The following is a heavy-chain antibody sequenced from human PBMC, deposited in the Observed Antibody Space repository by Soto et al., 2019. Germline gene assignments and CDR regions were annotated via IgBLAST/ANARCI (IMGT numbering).Heavy chain of an antibody. CDR2: ISSSGSTI. V-gene: IGHV3-11*01. D-gene: IGHD2-15*01. CDR1: GFTFSDYY. J-gene: IGHJ3*02. CDR3: ARNPQYCSGGSCYSIRAFDI. Sequence: PGGSLRLSCAASGFTFSDYYMSWIRQAPGKGLEWVSYISSSGSTIYYADSVKGRFTISRDNAKNSLYLQMNSLRAEDTAVYYCARNPQYCSGGSCYSIRAFDIWGQGTMVTVSS.